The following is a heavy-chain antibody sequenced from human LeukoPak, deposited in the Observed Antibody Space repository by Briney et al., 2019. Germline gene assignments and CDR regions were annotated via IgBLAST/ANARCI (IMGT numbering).Heavy chain of an antibody. Sequence: SATLSLTCSVSGGSIGSSSNDYWTWIRQPPGNGLGWIGNIYDNGGTNYNPSLQSRGNISVDTSKNQFSLKLSSVTAADTAVYYCARRRRIAVAGRPGDALDIWGQGTVVTVSS. V-gene: IGHV4-61*05. CDR2: IYDNGGT. D-gene: IGHD6-19*01. CDR3: ARRRRIAVAGRPGDALDI. J-gene: IGHJ3*02. CDR1: GGSIGSSSNDY.